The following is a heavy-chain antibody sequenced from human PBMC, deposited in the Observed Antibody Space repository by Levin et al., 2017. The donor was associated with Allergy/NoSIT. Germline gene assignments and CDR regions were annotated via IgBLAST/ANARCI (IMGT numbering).Heavy chain of an antibody. D-gene: IGHD6-19*01. V-gene: IGHV3-21*01. CDR1: GFTFSSYS. J-gene: IGHJ4*02. Sequence: GESLKISCAASGFTFSSYSMNWVRQAPGKGLEWVSSISSSSSYIYYADSVKGRFTISRDNAKNSLYLQMNSLRAEDTAVYYCARVGSGYSSGWYTGGPFDYWGQGTLVTVSS. CDR2: ISSSSSYI. CDR3: ARVGSGYSSGWYTGGPFDY.